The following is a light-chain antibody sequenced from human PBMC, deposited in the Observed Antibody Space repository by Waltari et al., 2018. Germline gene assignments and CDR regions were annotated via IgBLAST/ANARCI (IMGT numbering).Light chain of an antibody. CDR2: GAS. J-gene: IGKJ4*01. CDR1: QTIYNNF. V-gene: IGKV3-20*01. Sequence: CLASQTIYNNFLGWYQQKPGQAPRLIIHGASSRATGFPDRFSGSGSGTDFTLTISSLKPEDSAVYYCQQYDGSVLTFGGGTKVEI. CDR3: QQYDGSVLT.